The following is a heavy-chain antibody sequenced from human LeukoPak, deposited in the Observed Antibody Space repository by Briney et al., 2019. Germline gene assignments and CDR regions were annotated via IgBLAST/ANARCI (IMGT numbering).Heavy chain of an antibody. V-gene: IGHV3-23*01. J-gene: IGHJ4*02. CDR1: GFTFSNYA. CDR3: AKSDGFAGSGIDY. CDR2: ISGSGDNT. Sequence: GGSLRLSCAASGFTFSNYAMNWVRQAPGKGLEWVSAISGSGDNTYYADSVKGRFTISRDNSKNTLYLQMNSLRAEDTAVYYCAKSDGFAGSGIDYWGQGTLVTVSS. D-gene: IGHD3-10*01.